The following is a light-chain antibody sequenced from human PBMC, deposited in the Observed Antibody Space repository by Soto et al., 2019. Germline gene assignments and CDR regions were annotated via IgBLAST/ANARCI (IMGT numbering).Light chain of an antibody. Sequence: DIQMTQSPSTLSASVGDRVTITCRASQNIRNGVAWYQQKPGKAPNLLIYDASSLQSGVPSRFSGIGSGTDFTLTISSLQSDDFATYYCQQYSDYKSFGQGTKVEVK. CDR2: DAS. CDR1: QNIRNG. V-gene: IGKV1-5*01. CDR3: QQYSDYKS. J-gene: IGKJ1*01.